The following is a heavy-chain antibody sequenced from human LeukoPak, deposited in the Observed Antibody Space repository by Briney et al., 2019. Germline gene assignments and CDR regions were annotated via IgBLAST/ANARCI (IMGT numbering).Heavy chain of an antibody. Sequence: GGSLRLSCAASGFTFSSHWMNWVRQAPGKGLEWVANIKEDGSAKYYVDSMKGRFTISRDNAKNSLHLQINSLRAEDTAVYYCAKDRYYGSGTYFDYWGQGALVTVSS. D-gene: IGHD3-10*01. CDR1: GFTFSSHW. V-gene: IGHV3-7*05. CDR2: IKEDGSAK. J-gene: IGHJ4*02. CDR3: AKDRYYGSGTYFDY.